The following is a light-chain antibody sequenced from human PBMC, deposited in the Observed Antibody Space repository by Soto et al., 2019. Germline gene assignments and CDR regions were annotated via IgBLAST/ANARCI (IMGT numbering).Light chain of an antibody. CDR2: AAS. Sequence: KQGKAPDLLICAASSLESGVPSRFSGSGSGTDFSLSIRSLQPEDSATYYCLHDYNYPRTFGQGTKVDIK. CDR3: LHDYNYPRT. V-gene: IGKV1-6*01. J-gene: IGKJ1*01.